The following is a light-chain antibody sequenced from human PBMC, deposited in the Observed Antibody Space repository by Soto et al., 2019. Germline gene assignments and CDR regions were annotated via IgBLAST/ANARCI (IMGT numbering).Light chain of an antibody. CDR3: QQYYHGLSLT. CDR1: QSLVHRSHHTNY. Sequence: DIVMTQSPDSLVVSLGERATITCKSSQSLVHRSHHTNYLTWYQQKPGKPPKLLIYWASARESGVPDRLTGSGSGTDFPLTISSLHAEDGATYYCQQYYHGLSLTFGGGTKVELQ. J-gene: IGKJ4*01. CDR2: WAS. V-gene: IGKV4-1*01.